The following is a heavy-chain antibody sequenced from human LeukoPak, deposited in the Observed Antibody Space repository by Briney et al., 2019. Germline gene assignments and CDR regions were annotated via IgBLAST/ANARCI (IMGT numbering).Heavy chain of an antibody. D-gene: IGHD3-22*01. CDR3: ATDVITMNVVDRGWFDP. Sequence: SVKVSCKASGYTFTSYGISWVRQAPGQGLEWMGWISAYNGNTKYAQKRQCRVNMTTDTSTSTAYMELRSLRSDDTAVYYCATDVITMNVVDRGWFDPWGQGTLVTVSS. CDR2: ISAYNGNT. CDR1: GYTFTSYG. V-gene: IGHV1-18*01. J-gene: IGHJ5*02.